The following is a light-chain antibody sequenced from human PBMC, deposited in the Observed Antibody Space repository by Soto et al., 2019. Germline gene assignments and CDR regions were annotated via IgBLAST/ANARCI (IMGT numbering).Light chain of an antibody. CDR2: EVT. Sequence: QYALTQPASVTGSPGQSITISCTGNRSDIGAYDRVSWFRQYPGTAPKLIIYEVTYRASGVSHRFSGSKSGNTASLTISGLQPEDEADYYCSSYTIRNSWVFGGGTKLTVL. CDR3: SSYTIRNSWV. J-gene: IGLJ3*02. V-gene: IGLV2-14*01. CDR1: RSDIGAYDR.